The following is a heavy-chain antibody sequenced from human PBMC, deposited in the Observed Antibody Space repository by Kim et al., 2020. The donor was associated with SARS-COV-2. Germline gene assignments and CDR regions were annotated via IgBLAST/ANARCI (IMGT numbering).Heavy chain of an antibody. CDR3: ERLWYSSGWYAAGGDY. J-gene: IGHJ4*02. V-gene: IGHV4-39*01. D-gene: IGHD6-19*01. Sequence: SETLSLTCTVSGGSISSSSYYWGWIRQPPGKGLEWIGSIYYSGSTYYNPSLKSRVTISVDTSKNQFSLKLSSVTAADTAVYYCERLWYSSGWYAAGGDYWGQGTLVIVSS. CDR1: GGSISSSSYY. CDR2: IYYSGST.